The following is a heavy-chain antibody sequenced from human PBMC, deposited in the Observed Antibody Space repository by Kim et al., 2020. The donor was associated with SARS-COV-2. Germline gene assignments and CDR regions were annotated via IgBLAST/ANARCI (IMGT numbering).Heavy chain of an antibody. CDR1: GFTFSSYA. CDR3: ASNPTRRGWYGLYFQH. V-gene: IGHV3-23*01. CDR2: ISGSGGST. D-gene: IGHD6-19*01. Sequence: GGSLRLSCAASGFTFSSYAMSWVRQAPGKGLEWVSAISGSGGSTYYADSVKGRFTISRDNSKNTLYLQMNSLRAEDTAVYYCASNPTRRGWYGLYFQHWGQGTLVTVSS. J-gene: IGHJ1*01.